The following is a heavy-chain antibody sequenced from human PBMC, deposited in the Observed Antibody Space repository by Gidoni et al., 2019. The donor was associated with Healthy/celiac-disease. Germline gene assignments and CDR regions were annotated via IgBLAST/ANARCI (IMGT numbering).Heavy chain of an antibody. J-gene: IGHJ4*02. CDR3: TTDQLWFGDPPDY. CDR2: IKSKTDGGTT. Sequence: EVQLVESGGGLVKPGGSLRLSCAASGFTFRNAWMSWVRQAPGKGLEWVGRIKSKTDGGTTDYAATVKGRFTISRDDSKNTLYLQMNSLKTEDTAVYYCTTDQLWFGDPPDYWGQGTLVTVSS. D-gene: IGHD3-10*01. V-gene: IGHV3-15*01. CDR1: GFTFRNAW.